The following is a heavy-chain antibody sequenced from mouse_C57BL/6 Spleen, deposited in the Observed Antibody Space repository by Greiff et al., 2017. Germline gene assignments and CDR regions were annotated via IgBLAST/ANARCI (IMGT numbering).Heavy chain of an antibody. J-gene: IGHJ3*01. D-gene: IGHD2-3*01. CDR3: AGDDGYAWFAY. CDR2: IYPGSGST. CDR1: GYTFTSYW. Sequence: QVHVKQPGAELVKPGASVKMSCKASGYTFTSYWITWVKQRPGQGLEWIGDIYPGSGSTNYNEKFKSKATLTVDTSSSTAYMQLSSLTSEDSAVYYCAGDDGYAWFAYWGQGTLVTVSA. V-gene: IGHV1-55*01.